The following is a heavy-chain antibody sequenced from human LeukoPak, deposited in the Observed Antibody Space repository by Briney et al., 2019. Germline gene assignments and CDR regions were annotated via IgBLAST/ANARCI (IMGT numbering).Heavy chain of an antibody. CDR2: IYYSGST. CDR1: DGSISSHY. D-gene: IGHD6-13*01. V-gene: IGHV4-59*11. J-gene: IGHJ6*03. Sequence: PSETLSLTCTVSDGSISSHYWSWIRQPPGKGLEWIGYIYYSGSTNYNPSLKSRVTISVDTSKNQFSLKLSSVTAADTAVYYCARSIAAAGPKKYYYYYYMDVWGKGTTVTVSS. CDR3: ARSIAAAGPKKYYYYYYMDV.